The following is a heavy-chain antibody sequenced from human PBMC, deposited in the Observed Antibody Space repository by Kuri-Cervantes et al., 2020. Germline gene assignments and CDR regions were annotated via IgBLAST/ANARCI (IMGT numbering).Heavy chain of an antibody. V-gene: IGHV1-18*01. CDR1: GYTFTSYG. Sequence: ASVKVSCKASGYTFTSYGISWVRQAPGQGLDWMGWISAYNGNTNYAQKLQGRVTMTTDTSTSTAHMELRSLRSDDTAVYYCARDGDYYGSGSYYRFLDYYYYGMDVWRQGTTVTVSS. D-gene: IGHD3-10*01. CDR2: ISAYNGNT. CDR3: ARDGDYYGSGSYYRFLDYYYYGMDV. J-gene: IGHJ6*02.